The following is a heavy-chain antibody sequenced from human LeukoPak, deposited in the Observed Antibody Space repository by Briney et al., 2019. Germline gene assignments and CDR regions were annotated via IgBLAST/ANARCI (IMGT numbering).Heavy chain of an antibody. J-gene: IGHJ3*02. D-gene: IGHD3-22*01. CDR1: GGSFSGYY. CDR3: ARWAYYYDSSGSGRAFDI. V-gene: IGHV4-34*01. Sequence: SETLSLTCAVYGGSFSGYYWGWIRQPPGKGLEWIGEINHSGSTNYNPSLKSRVTISVDTSKNQFSLKLSSVTAADTAVYYCARWAYYYDSSGSGRAFDIWGQGTMVTVSS. CDR2: INHSGST.